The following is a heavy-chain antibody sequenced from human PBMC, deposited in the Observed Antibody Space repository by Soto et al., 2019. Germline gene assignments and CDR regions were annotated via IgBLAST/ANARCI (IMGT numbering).Heavy chain of an antibody. CDR2: INHSGST. V-gene: IGHV4-34*01. CDR3: ARASYYYDSSGYLLSDAFDI. CDR1: GGSFSGYY. D-gene: IGHD3-22*01. J-gene: IGHJ3*02. Sequence: SETLSLTCAVYGGSFSGYYWIWIRQPPGKGLEWIGEINHSGSTNYNPSLKSRVTISVDTSKNQFSLKLSSVTAADTAVYYCARASYYYDSSGYLLSDAFDIWGQGTMVT.